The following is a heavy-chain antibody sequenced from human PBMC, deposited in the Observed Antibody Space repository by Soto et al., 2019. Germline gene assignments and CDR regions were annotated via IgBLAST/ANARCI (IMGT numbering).Heavy chain of an antibody. CDR1: GYTFTSYG. CDR2: ISAYNGNT. CDR3: ARTGDVLREFDGLPANQVGDV. J-gene: IGHJ4*02. D-gene: IGHD3-9*01. Sequence: ASVKVSCKASGYTFTSYGISWVRQAPGQGLEWMGWISAYNGNTNYAQKLQGRVTMTTDTSTSTAYMELRSLRSDDTAVYYCARTGDVLREFDGLPANQVGDVCGQGCLVTV. V-gene: IGHV1-18*04.